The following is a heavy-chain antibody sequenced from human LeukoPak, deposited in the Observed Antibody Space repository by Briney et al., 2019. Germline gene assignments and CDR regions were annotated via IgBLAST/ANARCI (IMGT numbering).Heavy chain of an antibody. J-gene: IGHJ4*02. CDR3: AKAGGYCSGGSCEDY. CDR1: GFTFRSYG. V-gene: IGHV3-30*18. Sequence: GGSLRLSCAASGFTFRSYGMHWVRQAPGKGLEWVAVISYDGSNKYYADSVKGRFTISRDNSKNTLYLQMNSLRAEDTAVYYCAKAGGYCSGGSCEDYWGQGTLVTVSS. CDR2: ISYDGSNK. D-gene: IGHD2-15*01.